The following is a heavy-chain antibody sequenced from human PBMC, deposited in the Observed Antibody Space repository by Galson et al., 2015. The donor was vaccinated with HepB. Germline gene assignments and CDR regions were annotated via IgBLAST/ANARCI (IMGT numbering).Heavy chain of an antibody. J-gene: IGHJ6*02. V-gene: IGHV1-18*04. CDR1: GYTFTSYG. CDR3: ARAPYSNYVWSGLAAGHYYYGMDV. Sequence: SVKVSCKASGYTFTSYGISWVRQAPGQGLEWMGWISAYNGNTNYAQKLQGRVTMTTDTSTSTAYMELRSPRSDDTAVYYCARAPYSNYVWSGLAAGHYYYGMDVWGQGTTVTVSS. CDR2: ISAYNGNT. D-gene: IGHD4-11*01.